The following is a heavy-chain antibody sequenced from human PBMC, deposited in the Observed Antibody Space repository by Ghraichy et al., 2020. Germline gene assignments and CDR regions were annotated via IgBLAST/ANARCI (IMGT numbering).Heavy chain of an antibody. V-gene: IGHV1-69*13. CDR1: GGTFSSYA. J-gene: IGHJ4*02. Sequence: SVKVSYKASGGTFSSYAISWVRQAPGQGLEWMGGIIPIFGMANYAQNFQGRVTITADESTSTAYMELSSLRSEDTAVYYCATLRGQLVVHPPTHWGQGTLVTVSS. CDR2: IIPIFGMA. CDR3: ATLRGQLVVHPPTH. D-gene: IGHD6-13*01.